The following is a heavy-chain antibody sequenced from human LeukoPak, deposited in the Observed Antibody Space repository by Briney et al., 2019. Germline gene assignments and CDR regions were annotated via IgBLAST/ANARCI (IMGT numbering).Heavy chain of an antibody. CDR1: GGTFSSYA. Sequence: SVKVSCKASGGTFSSYAISWVRQAPGQGLEWMGRIIPIFGTANYAQKFQGRVTITTDESTSTAYMELSSLRSEDTAVYYCASRSTAGYYYYYMDVWGKGTTVTVSS. CDR2: IIPIFGTA. CDR3: ASRSTAGYYYYYMDV. D-gene: IGHD2-2*01. V-gene: IGHV1-69*05. J-gene: IGHJ6*03.